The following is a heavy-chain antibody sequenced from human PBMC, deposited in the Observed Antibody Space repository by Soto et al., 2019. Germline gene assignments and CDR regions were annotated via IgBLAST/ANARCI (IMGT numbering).Heavy chain of an antibody. J-gene: IGHJ6*02. Sequence: GASVKVACKASGYTLTSYYMHWVRQAPGQGLEWMGIINPSGGSTSYAQKVQGRVTMTRDTATSTVYMELSRLRSEDTAVYYCAREAGRSYCSSTSCYYYYGMDVWAQGTTVIVTS. CDR3: AREAGRSYCSSTSCYYYYGMDV. CDR2: INPSGGST. V-gene: IGHV1-46*01. D-gene: IGHD2-2*01. CDR1: GYTLTSYY.